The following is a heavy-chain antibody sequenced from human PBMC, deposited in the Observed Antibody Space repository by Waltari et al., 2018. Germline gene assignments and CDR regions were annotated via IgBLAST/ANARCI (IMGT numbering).Heavy chain of an antibody. CDR3: ARQDFWSGYYTIDY. CDR2: TYHSGTT. D-gene: IGHD3-3*01. J-gene: IGHJ4*02. CDR1: GGSIGRSNYY. Sequence: QLQLQESGPGLVKASETLSLTCNVSGGSIGRSNYYWGWIRQPPGKGLEWRGNTYHSGTTYYNPSLKSRVAISVDTSKNQFSLKVSSMTATDTAIYYCARQDFWSGYYTIDYWGQGTLVTVSS. V-gene: IGHV4-39*01.